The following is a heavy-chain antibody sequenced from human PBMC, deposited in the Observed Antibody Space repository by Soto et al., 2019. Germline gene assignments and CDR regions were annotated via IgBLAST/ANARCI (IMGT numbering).Heavy chain of an antibody. Sequence: QVHLQQWGAGLLKPSETLSLTCAVYGGSFSSSSYYWGWIRQPPGKGLEWIGSIYYSGSTYYNPSLKSRVTISVDTSKNQFSLKLSSVTAADTAVYYCARQRSRDGYNHFDYWGQGTLVTVSS. CDR2: IYYSGST. V-gene: IGHV4-39*01. J-gene: IGHJ4*02. CDR3: ARQRSRDGYNHFDY. CDR1: GGSFSSSSYY. D-gene: IGHD5-12*01.